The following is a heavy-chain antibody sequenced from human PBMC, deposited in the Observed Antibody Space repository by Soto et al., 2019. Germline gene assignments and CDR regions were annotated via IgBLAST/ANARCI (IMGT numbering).Heavy chain of an antibody. CDR3: ARALWFGGMAWFDP. CDR2: IYYSGST. Sequence: SENLSLTCTVSGGSISRYYWSWIRQPPGKGLEWIGYIYYSGSTNYNPSLKSRVTISVDTSKNQFSLKLSSVTAADTAVYYCARALWFGGMAWFDPWGQGILVTVS. D-gene: IGHD3-10*01. CDR1: GGSISRYY. V-gene: IGHV4-59*01. J-gene: IGHJ5*02.